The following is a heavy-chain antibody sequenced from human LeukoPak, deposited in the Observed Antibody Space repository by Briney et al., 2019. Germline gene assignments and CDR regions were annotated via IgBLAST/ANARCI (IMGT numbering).Heavy chain of an antibody. Sequence: SETLSLTCAVYGGSFSGYYWNWIRQPPGKGLEWIGEINQSGSTNYSPSLKSRVTISFDTSKNQFSLKLSSVTAADTAVYYCARGRAFFDWGQGTLVTVSS. D-gene: IGHD3-3*02. J-gene: IGHJ4*02. CDR3: ARGRAFFD. V-gene: IGHV4-34*01. CDR2: INQSGST. CDR1: GGSFSGYY.